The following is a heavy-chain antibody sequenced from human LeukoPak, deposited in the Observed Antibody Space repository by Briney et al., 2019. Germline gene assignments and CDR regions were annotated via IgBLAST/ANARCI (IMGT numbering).Heavy chain of an antibody. Sequence: SETLSLTCTVSGGSISSSSYYWGWIRQPPGKGLEWIGSIYYSGSTYYNPSLKSRVTISVDTSKNQFSLKLSSVTAADTAVYYCAAPNSSPAAERYFGNFDYWGQGTLVTVSS. CDR1: GGSISSSSYY. CDR3: AAPNSSPAAERYFGNFDY. J-gene: IGHJ4*02. D-gene: IGHD6-13*01. CDR2: IYYSGST. V-gene: IGHV4-39*01.